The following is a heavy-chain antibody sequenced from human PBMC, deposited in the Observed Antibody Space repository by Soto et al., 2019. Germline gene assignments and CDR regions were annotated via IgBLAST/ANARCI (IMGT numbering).Heavy chain of an antibody. Sequence: SSVKVSCKASGYTFTSYGISWVRQAPGQGLEWMGWISAYNGNTNYAQKLQGRVTMTTDTSTSTAYMELRSLRSDDTAVYYCARGGLPLNYYYYYMDVWGKGTTVTVSS. CDR3: ARGGLPLNYYYYYMDV. J-gene: IGHJ6*03. D-gene: IGHD5-18*01. CDR2: ISAYNGNT. V-gene: IGHV1-18*01. CDR1: GYTFTSYG.